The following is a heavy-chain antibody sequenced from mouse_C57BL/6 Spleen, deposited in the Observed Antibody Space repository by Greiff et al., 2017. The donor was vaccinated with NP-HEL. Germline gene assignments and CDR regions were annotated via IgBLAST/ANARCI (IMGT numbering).Heavy chain of an antibody. J-gene: IGHJ3*01. CDR3: ARDSSGYWFAY. Sequence: DVKLQESGPGLVKPSQSLSLTCSVTGYSITSGYYWNWIRQFPGNKLEWMGYISYDGSNNYNPSLKNLISITRDTSKNQFFLKLNSVTTEDTATYYCARDSSGYWFAYWGQGTLVTVSA. D-gene: IGHD3-2*02. CDR2: ISYDGSN. V-gene: IGHV3-6*01. CDR1: GYSITSGYY.